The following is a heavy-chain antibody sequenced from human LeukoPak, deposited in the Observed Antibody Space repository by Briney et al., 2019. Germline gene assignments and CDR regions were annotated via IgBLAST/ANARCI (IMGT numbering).Heavy chain of an antibody. V-gene: IGHV1-18*01. J-gene: IGHJ4*02. CDR1: GYTFTSNA. CDR3: ARDPPALFYFDY. Sequence: ASVKVSCKASGYTFTSNAVSWVRQAPGQGLKWMGWVSGYNGNTNYAQKFQGRVTMTTDTFTSTAYMELTSLRSDDTAVYYCARDPPALFYFDYWGQGTLVTASS. CDR2: VSGYNGNT.